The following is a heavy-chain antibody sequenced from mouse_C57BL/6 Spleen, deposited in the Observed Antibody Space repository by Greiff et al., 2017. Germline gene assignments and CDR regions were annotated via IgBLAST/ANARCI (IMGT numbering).Heavy chain of an antibody. J-gene: IGHJ2*01. CDR3: TRGGLPNYFDY. CDR2: IDPETGGT. CDR1: GYTFTDYE. V-gene: IGHV1-15*01. Sequence: VQLQQSGAELVRPGASVTLSCKASGYTFTDYEMHWVKQTPVHGLEWIGAIDPETGGTAYNQKFKGKAILTADKSSSTAYMELRSLTSEDSAVYYCTRGGLPNYFDYWGQGTTLTVSS. D-gene: IGHD2-4*01.